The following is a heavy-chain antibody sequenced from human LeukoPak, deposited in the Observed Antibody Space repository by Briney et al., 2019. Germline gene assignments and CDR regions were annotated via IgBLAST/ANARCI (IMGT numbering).Heavy chain of an antibody. J-gene: IGHJ2*01. CDR2: IYTSGST. Sequence: SETLSLTCTVSGGSLSSYYWSWIRQPAGKGLEWIGRIYTSGSTNYNPSLKGRVTMSVDTSKNQFSLKLSSVTAADTAVYYCARDYDFWSGYYSYWYFDLWGRGTLVTVSS. V-gene: IGHV4-4*07. D-gene: IGHD3-3*01. CDR3: ARDYDFWSGYYSYWYFDL. CDR1: GGSLSSYY.